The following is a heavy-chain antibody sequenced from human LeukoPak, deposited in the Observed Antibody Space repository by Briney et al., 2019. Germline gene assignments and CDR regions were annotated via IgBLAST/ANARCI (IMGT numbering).Heavy chain of an antibody. CDR1: GFTFSSYG. Sequence: GRSLRLSCAASGFTFSSYGMHWVRQAPGKGLEWVAVISYDGGNKYYADSVKGRFTISRDNSKNTLYLQMNSLRAEDTAVYYCAKDYYDSSGYFDYWGQGTLVTVSS. V-gene: IGHV3-30*18. J-gene: IGHJ4*02. CDR3: AKDYYDSSGYFDY. D-gene: IGHD3-22*01. CDR2: ISYDGGNK.